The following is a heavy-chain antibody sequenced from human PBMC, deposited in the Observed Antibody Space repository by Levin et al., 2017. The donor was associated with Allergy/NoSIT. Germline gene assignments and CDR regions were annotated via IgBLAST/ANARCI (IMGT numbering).Heavy chain of an antibody. CDR3: ARDRSYGGNTQDAFDI. J-gene: IGHJ3*02. D-gene: IGHD4-23*01. CDR1: GYSFTSYW. CDR2: IYPGDSDT. V-gene: IGHV5-51*01. Sequence: AGGSLRLSCKGSGYSFTSYWIGWVRQMPGKGLEWMGIIYPGDSDTRYSPSFQGQVTISADKSISTAYLQWSSLKASDTAMYYCARDRSYGGNTQDAFDIWGQGTMVTVSS.